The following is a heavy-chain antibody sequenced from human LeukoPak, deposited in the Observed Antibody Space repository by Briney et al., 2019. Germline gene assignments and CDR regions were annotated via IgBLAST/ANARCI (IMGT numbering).Heavy chain of an antibody. CDR2: INHDGSAT. D-gene: IGHD5-12*01. J-gene: IGHJ4*02. CDR1: GFAFSGYW. Sequence: PGGSLRLSCAASGFAFSGYWMHWVRQAPGKGLVWVSRINHDGSATIYADSVKGRFTFSRDNAKNTLHLQMNSLRVEDTALYYCVREGAPIAAFGNCFDYWGQGTLVTVSS. CDR3: VREGAPIAAFGNCFDY. V-gene: IGHV3-74*01.